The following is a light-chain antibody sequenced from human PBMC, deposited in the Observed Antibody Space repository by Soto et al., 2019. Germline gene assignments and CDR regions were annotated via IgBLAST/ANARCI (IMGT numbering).Light chain of an antibody. V-gene: IGKV1-39*01. CDR1: QSISSY. Sequence: DIQMTQSPASRSASVGDRVTSTWRASQSISSYLNWYQQKPGKAPKLLIYAASSLQSGVPSRFSGSGSGTDFTLTISSLQPEDFATYYCQQSYSTPPITFGQGTRLEV. CDR3: QQSYSTPPIT. J-gene: IGKJ5*01. CDR2: AAS.